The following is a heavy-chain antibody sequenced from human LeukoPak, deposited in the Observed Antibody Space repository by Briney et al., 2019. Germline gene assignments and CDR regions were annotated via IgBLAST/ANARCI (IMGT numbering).Heavy chain of an antibody. CDR1: GYTFTGYY. CDR3: ARGSIIMVRGVIGRY. V-gene: IGHV1-2*02. Sequence: ASVKVSCKASGYTFTGYYMHWVRQAPGQGLEWMGWINPNSGGTNYAQKFQGRVTMTWDTSISTAYMELSRLRSDDPAVYYCARGSIIMVRGVIGRYSGEGNLVTASS. CDR2: INPNSGGT. J-gene: IGHJ4*02. D-gene: IGHD3-10*01.